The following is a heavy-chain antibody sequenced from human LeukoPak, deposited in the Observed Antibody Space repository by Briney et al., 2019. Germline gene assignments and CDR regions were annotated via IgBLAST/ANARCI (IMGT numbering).Heavy chain of an antibody. D-gene: IGHD3-9*01. J-gene: IGHJ4*02. CDR1: GFTFSSYW. CDR3: ARYPLLRYFDWLTPYYFDY. Sequence: GGSLRLSCAASGFTFSSYWMSWVRQAPGKGLEWVANTKQDGSEKCYVDSVKGRFTISRDNAKNSLYLQMNSLRAEDTAVYYCARYPLLRYFDWLTPYYFDYWGQGTLVTVSS. V-gene: IGHV3-7*03. CDR2: TKQDGSEK.